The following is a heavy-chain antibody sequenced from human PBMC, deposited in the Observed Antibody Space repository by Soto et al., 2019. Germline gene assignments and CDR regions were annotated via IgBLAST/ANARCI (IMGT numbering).Heavy chain of an antibody. D-gene: IGHD4-17*01. V-gene: IGHV3-7*03. Sequence: EVQVVESGGGLVQPGESLRVSCVGSGFTFRSYWMSWVRQAPGKGLEWVANIRPEGNEKYYVDSVKGRFIISRDNAKNSVFLQMNSLRVEDTAVYLCAREEDATVANNWFDSWGQGTLVTVSS. CDR1: GFTFRSYW. CDR2: IRPEGNEK. CDR3: AREEDATVANNWFDS. J-gene: IGHJ5*01.